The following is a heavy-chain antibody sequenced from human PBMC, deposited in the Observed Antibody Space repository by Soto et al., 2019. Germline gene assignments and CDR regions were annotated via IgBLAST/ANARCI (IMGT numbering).Heavy chain of an antibody. J-gene: IGHJ6*02. V-gene: IGHV1-18*04. Sequence: ASVKVSCKVSGYTFTSYGISWVRQAPGQGLEWMGWISAYNGNTNYAQKLQGRVTMTTDTSTSTAYMELRSLRFDDTAVYYCASMTAGTGYYYYGMDVWGQGTTVTVSS. CDR1: GYTFTSYG. CDR2: ISAYNGNT. CDR3: ASMTAGTGYYYYGMDV. D-gene: IGHD6-19*01.